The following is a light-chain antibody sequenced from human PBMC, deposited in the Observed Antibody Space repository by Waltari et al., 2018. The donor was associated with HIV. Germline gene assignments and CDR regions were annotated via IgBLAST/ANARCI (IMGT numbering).Light chain of an antibody. CDR2: EVD. J-gene: IGKJ5*01. V-gene: IGKV2D-29*01. CDR3: MESTQLPIP. CDR1: QSLLHSDGNTS. Sequence: EIVMTQTLLSLSVPPGLLASISCLSTQSLLHSDGNTSSYWYLQKAGQPPQLLIYEVDHRHSGFQESVSGRGSGTDITLKSSRVQSEDVGVYYCMESTQLPIPFGQGKRLES.